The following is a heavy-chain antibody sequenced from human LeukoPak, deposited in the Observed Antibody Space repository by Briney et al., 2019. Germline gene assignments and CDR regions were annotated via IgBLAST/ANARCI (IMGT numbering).Heavy chain of an antibody. CDR3: ARESSVSGWYIY. CDR2: IYSVGYT. Sequence: GGSLRLSCAASGFTVSNSFMSWVRQAPGKGLEWVSTIYSVGYTYYADSVKGRFTISRHNSKNTLDLQMNRPRTADTAVYYCARESSVSGWYIYWGQGTLVTVSS. D-gene: IGHD6-19*01. V-gene: IGHV3-53*04. J-gene: IGHJ4*02. CDR1: GFTVSNSF.